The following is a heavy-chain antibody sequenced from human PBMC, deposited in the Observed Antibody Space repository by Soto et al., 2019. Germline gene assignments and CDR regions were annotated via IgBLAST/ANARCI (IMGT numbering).Heavy chain of an antibody. D-gene: IGHD3-3*01. Sequence: EVQLLESGGGLVQLGGSLRLSCAASGFTFSSYAMSWVRQAPGKGLEWVSAISGSGGSTYYADSVKGRFTISRDNSKNTLYLQMNSLRAEDTAVYYCAKSSKLRFLEWLLYPYYFQHWGQGTLVTVSS. J-gene: IGHJ1*01. CDR1: GFTFSSYA. V-gene: IGHV3-23*01. CDR2: ISGSGGST. CDR3: AKSSKLRFLEWLLYPYYFQH.